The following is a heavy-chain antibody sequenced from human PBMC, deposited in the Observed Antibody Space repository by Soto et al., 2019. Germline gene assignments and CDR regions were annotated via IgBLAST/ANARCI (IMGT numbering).Heavy chain of an antibody. CDR2: FDPEDGET. CDR1: GYTLTELS. V-gene: IGHV1-24*01. J-gene: IGHJ4*02. CDR3: ATGPVLRYFDWLPVDY. Sequence: GASVKVSCKVSGYTLTELSMHWVRQAPGKGLEWMGGFDPEDGETIYAQKFQGRVTMTEDTSTDTAYMELSSLRSEDTAVYYCATGPVLRYFDWLPVDYWGQGTPVTVSS. D-gene: IGHD3-9*01.